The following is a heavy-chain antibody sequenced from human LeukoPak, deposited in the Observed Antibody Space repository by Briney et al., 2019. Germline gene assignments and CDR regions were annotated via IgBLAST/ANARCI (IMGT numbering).Heavy chain of an antibody. J-gene: IGHJ5*02. CDR3: ARHLKRNWNYVDWFDP. CDR2: IYYSGST. D-gene: IGHD1-7*01. V-gene: IGHV4-39*01. CDR1: GFTFSSYSMN. Sequence: KSGGSLRLSCAASGFTFSSYSMNWVRQAPGKGLEWIGSIYYSGSTYYNPSLKSRVTISVDTSKNQFSLKLSSVTAADTAVYYCARHLKRNWNYVDWFDPWGQGTLVTVSS.